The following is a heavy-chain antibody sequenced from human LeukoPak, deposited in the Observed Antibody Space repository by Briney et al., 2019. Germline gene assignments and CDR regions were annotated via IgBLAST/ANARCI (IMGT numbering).Heavy chain of an antibody. CDR3: AKGSASSRPYYFDY. CDR2: ISGSGSDT. Sequence: GGSLRLSCAGSGFTFSSYAMTWVRQAPGKGLEWVSAISGSGSDTYDTDSVKGRFTISRDNSKKMLYLQMDSLRVEDTALYYCAKGSASSRPYYFDYWGQGTLVSVSS. CDR1: GFTFSSYA. D-gene: IGHD6-6*01. V-gene: IGHV3-23*01. J-gene: IGHJ4*02.